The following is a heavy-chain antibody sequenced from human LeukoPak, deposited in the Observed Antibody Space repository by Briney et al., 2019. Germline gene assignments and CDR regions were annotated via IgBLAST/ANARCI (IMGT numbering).Heavy chain of an antibody. D-gene: IGHD3-22*01. CDR2: IIPIFGTA. V-gene: IGHV1-69*05. Sequence: SSVKVSCTASGGTFSSYAISWVRQAPGQGLEWLGGIIPIFGTANYAQKFQGRVTITTDESTSTAYMELSSLRSEDTAVYYCARGPPVIVVGVEYNWFDPWGQGTLVTVSS. J-gene: IGHJ5*02. CDR3: ARGPPVIVVGVEYNWFDP. CDR1: GGTFSSYA.